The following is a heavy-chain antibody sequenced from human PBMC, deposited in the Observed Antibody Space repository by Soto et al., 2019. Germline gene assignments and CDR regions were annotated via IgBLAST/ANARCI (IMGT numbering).Heavy chain of an antibody. Sequence: SETLSLTCAVSGGSISSSNWWSWVRQPPGKGLEWIGEIYHSGSTNYNPSLKSRVTMAVDKSRNQFSLGLSSVTAADTAVYYCARVPLTTYFDLWGRGTLVTVSS. CDR2: IYHSGST. CDR1: GGSISSSNW. J-gene: IGHJ2*01. D-gene: IGHD3-9*01. CDR3: ARVPLTTYFDL. V-gene: IGHV4-4*02.